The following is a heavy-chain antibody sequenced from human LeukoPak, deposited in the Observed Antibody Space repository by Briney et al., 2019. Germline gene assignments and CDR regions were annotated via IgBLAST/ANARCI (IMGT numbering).Heavy chain of an antibody. V-gene: IGHV4-59*01. D-gene: IGHD3-3*01. CDR2: IYYSGST. CDR3: ARGDYDSPGEP. CDR1: GGSISSYY. Sequence: PSETLSLTCTVSGGSISSYYWSWIRQPPGKGLEWIGYIYYSGSTNYNPSLKSRVAISVDTSKNQFSLKLSSVTAADTAVYYCARGDYDSPGEPWGQGTLVTVSS. J-gene: IGHJ5*02.